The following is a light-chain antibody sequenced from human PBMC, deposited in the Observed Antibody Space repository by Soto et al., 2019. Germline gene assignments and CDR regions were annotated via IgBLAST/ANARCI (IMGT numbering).Light chain of an antibody. V-gene: IGKV1-5*03. CDR2: KAS. J-gene: IGKJ4*01. CDR3: QQYNSYSPLT. Sequence: DIQMTQPPSTLSASLGDRVTITCRASQSISSWLAWYQQKPGKAPKLLIYKASGLESGVPSRFSGSGSGTDFTLTISSLQPDDFATYYCQQYNSYSPLTLGGGPKVDIK. CDR1: QSISSW.